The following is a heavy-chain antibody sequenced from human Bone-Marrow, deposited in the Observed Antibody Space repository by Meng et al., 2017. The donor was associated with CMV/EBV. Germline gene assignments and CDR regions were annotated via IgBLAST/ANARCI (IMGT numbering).Heavy chain of an antibody. V-gene: IGHV1-18*01. CDR2: ISTYKGAT. J-gene: IGHJ4*02. D-gene: IGHD3-10*01. CDR3: AREVLPGSGFSFPMVRGAADY. CDR1: GYTFPNFG. Sequence: ASVKVSCKASGYTFPNFGIIWVRQAPGQGLEWMGWISTYKGATNYGQNFQGRVTMTTDTSRSTTYMELKSLRSGDTAIYYCAREVLPGSGFSFPMVRGAADYWGQGTLVTVSS.